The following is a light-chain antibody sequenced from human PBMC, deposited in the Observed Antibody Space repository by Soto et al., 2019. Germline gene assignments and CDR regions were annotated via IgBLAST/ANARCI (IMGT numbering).Light chain of an antibody. CDR1: QSVASN. CDR2: GAS. CDR3: QHYNNWPIT. J-gene: IGKJ5*01. Sequence: EIVMTQSPATLSVSPGESVTLSCRASQSVASNLAWYQQRPGQAPSLLIYGASTRAPGIPARFSGSGSGTDFTPTISSLQSEDFAVYHCQHYNNWPITFGQGTRLEIK. V-gene: IGKV3-15*01.